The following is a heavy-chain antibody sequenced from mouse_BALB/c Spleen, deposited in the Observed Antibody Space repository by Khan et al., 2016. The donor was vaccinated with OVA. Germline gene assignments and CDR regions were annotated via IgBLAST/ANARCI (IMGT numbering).Heavy chain of an antibody. V-gene: IGHV9-3-1*01. CDR2: INTYTGEP. D-gene: IGHD2-10*01. CDR3: ARPPYFSYTLDY. J-gene: IGHJ4*01. CDR1: GHTFTNYG. Sequence: QIQLVQSGPELKKPGETVKISCKASGHTFTNYGMNWVKQSPGKALKWMGWINTYTGEPTYADDFKGRFAFSLETSASTAYLQINNLKNEDTATYFCARPPYFSYTLDYWGQGTSVTVSS.